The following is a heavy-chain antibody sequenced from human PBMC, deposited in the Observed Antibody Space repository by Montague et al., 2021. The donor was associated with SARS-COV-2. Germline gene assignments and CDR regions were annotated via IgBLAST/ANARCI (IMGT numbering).Heavy chain of an antibody. J-gene: IGHJ3*01. CDR3: ARGPLLWFGESPLYHAFHL. V-gene: IGHV4-61*02. CDR2: FYVGGTT. Sequence: TLSLTCTVSGASISTSLYYWSWVRQPAGKGLEYIGRFYVGGTTNYNPSLQSRVSMSADTSKNQFSLELTSVTASDSAIYYCARGPLLWFGESPLYHAFHLWGQGTMVTVSS. D-gene: IGHD3-10*01. CDR1: GASISTSLYY.